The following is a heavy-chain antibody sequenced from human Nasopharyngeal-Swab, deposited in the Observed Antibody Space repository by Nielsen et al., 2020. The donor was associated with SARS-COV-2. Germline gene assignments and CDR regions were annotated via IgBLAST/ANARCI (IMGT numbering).Heavy chain of an antibody. V-gene: IGHV3-30*03. CDR3: ARDAPAHYGAFY. Sequence: GGSLRLSCAASGFTFSSFGMHWVRQAPGQGLEWVAFIAHDASSESSGDSVKGRFSISRDTSKNTLYLQMDSLRGEDTAVYYCARDAPAHYGAFYWGRGTLVTVSS. D-gene: IGHD4-17*01. J-gene: IGHJ4*02. CDR2: IAHDASSE. CDR1: GFTFSSFG.